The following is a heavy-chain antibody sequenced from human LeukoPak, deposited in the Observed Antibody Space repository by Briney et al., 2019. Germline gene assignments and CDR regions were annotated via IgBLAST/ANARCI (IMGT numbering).Heavy chain of an antibody. CDR2: ISGSGDTT. CDR3: ARESFRALAGYLDY. CDR1: GFTFSNYA. J-gene: IGHJ4*02. D-gene: IGHD3-9*01. Sequence: GGSLRLSCAASGFTFSNYAMSWVRQAPGKGLEWISGISGSGDTTYYADSEKGRFTISRDNSRNTLFLQMNSLRVEDTAVYFCARESFRALAGYLDYWGRGSLVIVSS. V-gene: IGHV3-23*01.